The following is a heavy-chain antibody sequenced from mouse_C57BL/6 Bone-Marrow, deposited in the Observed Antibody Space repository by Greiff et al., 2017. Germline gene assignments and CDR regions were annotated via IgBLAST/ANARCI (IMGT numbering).Heavy chain of an antibody. V-gene: IGHV2-2*02. CDR1: GFSLTSYG. Sequence: VKLMESGPGLVQPSQSLSISCTVSGFSLTSYGVHWVRQSPGKGLEWLGVIWSGGSTDYNEAFKSRLRISKDNSKSHVFFKMNSLQANDTDIYYCARNWDYWGQGTTLTVSS. CDR3: ARNWDY. CDR2: IWSGGST. J-gene: IGHJ2*01.